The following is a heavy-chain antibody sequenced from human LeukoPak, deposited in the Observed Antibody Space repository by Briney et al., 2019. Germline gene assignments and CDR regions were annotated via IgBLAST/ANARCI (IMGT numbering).Heavy chain of an antibody. D-gene: IGHD3-10*01. V-gene: IGHV3-7*04. CDR3: ARLFYYGSGSYNRPFDY. CDR1: GITFSTYW. Sequence: GGSLRLSCAASGITFSTYWMSWVRQAPGKGLEWVANINQDGSDRYYVDSVKGRFTISRDNAKNSLYLQMNSLRAEDTAVYYCARLFYYGSGSYNRPFDYWGRGTLVTASS. CDR2: INQDGSDR. J-gene: IGHJ4*02.